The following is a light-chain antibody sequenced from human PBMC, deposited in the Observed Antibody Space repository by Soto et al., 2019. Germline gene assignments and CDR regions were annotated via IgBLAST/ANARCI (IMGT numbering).Light chain of an antibody. CDR1: QSVSSSY. CDR3: QQYGSSPLYT. CDR2: GAS. V-gene: IGKV3-20*01. J-gene: IGKJ2*01. Sequence: IVLTQSAGTLTLCPGERATLSCRASQSVSSSYLAWYQQKPGQAPRLLIYGASSRATGIPDRFSGSGSGTDFTLTISRLEPEDFAVYYCQQYGSSPLYTLGQGTKLEIK.